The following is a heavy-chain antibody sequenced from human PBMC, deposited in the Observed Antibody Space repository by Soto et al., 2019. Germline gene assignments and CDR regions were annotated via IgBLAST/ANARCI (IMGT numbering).Heavy chain of an antibody. D-gene: IGHD3-10*02. J-gene: IGHJ5*02. CDR3: AQYVATSPARWFEP. Sequence: QITLKESGPTLVKPTQTLTLTCTFSGFSLSNKGDAVGWFRQSPGKALEWLVLIYWDDDNRYNPTLRTRLSTTKDTTKNHVVLTLTNMDPVDTATYYLAQYVATSPARWFEPWGQRTPVTVSS. CDR1: GFSLSNKGDA. CDR2: IYWDDDN. V-gene: IGHV2-5*02.